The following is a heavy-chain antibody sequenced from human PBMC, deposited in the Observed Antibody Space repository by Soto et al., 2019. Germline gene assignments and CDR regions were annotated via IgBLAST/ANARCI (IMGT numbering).Heavy chain of an antibody. D-gene: IGHD1-1*01. CDR1: GFTFSSYG. CDR2: ISYDGSYK. CDR3: AKWNEGFDY. V-gene: IGHV3-30*18. Sequence: GGSLRLSCAASGFTFSSYGMHWVRQAPGKGLEWVAVISYDGSYKYYADSVKGRFTISRDNSKNTLYLQMNSLRAEDTAVYYYAKWNEGFDYWGQGTLVTVSS. J-gene: IGHJ4*02.